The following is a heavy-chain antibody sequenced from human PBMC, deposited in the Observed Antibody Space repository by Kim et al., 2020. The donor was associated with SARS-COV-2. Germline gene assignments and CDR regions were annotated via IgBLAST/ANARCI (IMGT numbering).Heavy chain of an antibody. J-gene: IGHJ6*02. D-gene: IGHD6-13*01. CDR1: GYTFTSYA. Sequence: ASVKVSCKASGYTFTSYAMHWVRQAPGQRLEWMGWINAGNGNTKYSQKFQGRVTITRDTSASTAYMELSSLRSEDTAVYYCAKQYSSSWYGYYYYGMDVWGQGTTVTVSS. V-gene: IGHV1-3*01. CDR2: INAGNGNT. CDR3: AKQYSSSWYGYYYYGMDV.